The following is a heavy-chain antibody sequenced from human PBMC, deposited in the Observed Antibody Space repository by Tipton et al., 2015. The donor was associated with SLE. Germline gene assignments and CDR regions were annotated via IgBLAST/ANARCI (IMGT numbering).Heavy chain of an antibody. D-gene: IGHD3-9*01. V-gene: IGHV3-23*01. CDR2: IRASGTTT. CDR3: ARETEYYDILTGYSLDY. Sequence: SLRLSCAASGFTFSTYAMSWVRQAPGKGLEWVSSIRASGTTTYYADSVKGRFTISRDNSKNTLYLQMNSLRAEDTAVYYCARETEYYDILTGYSLDYWGQGTLVTVSS. CDR1: GFTFSTYA. J-gene: IGHJ4*02.